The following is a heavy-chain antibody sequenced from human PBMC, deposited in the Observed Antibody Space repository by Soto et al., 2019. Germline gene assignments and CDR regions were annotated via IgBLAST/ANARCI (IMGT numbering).Heavy chain of an antibody. CDR2: IYYNGII. V-gene: IGHV4-30-4*01. CDR1: GDSITDGDYY. Sequence: QVSLQESGPGLVKPSQTLSLSCTVSGDSITDGDYYWSWIRQPPGKDLEWIAYIYYNGIIHYNPCLKSRVTISLDPSKNQFSLTMTYVTDADTAVYSCARGIQEGFDPWGQGTLVTVSS. J-gene: IGHJ5*02. CDR3: ARGIQEGFDP. D-gene: IGHD5-18*01.